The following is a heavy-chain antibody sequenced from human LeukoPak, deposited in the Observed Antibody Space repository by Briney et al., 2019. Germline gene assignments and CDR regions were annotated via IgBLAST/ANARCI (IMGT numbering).Heavy chain of an antibody. Sequence: PSETLSLTYAVYGGSFSGYYWSWIRQPPGKGLEWIGEINHSGSTNYNPSLKSRVTISVDTSKNQFSLKLSSVTAADTAVYYCATSSSSWYADAFDIWGQGTMVTVSS. CDR1: GGSFSGYY. CDR3: ATSSSSWYADAFDI. V-gene: IGHV4-34*01. J-gene: IGHJ3*02. D-gene: IGHD6-13*01. CDR2: INHSGST.